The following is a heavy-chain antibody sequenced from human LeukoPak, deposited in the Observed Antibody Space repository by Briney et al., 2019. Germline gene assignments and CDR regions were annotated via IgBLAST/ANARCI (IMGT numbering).Heavy chain of an antibody. CDR2: ISGSGGST. J-gene: IGHJ4*02. V-gene: IGHV3-23*01. D-gene: IGHD2-21*02. CDR3: AKDARKVVVTATFDY. Sequence: ASVKVSCKASGGTISSYAMSWVRQAPGKGLEWFSAISGSGGSTYYADSVKGRFTISRDNSKNTLYLQMNSLRAEDTAVYYCAKDARKVVVTATFDYWGQGTLVTVSS. CDR1: GGTISSYA.